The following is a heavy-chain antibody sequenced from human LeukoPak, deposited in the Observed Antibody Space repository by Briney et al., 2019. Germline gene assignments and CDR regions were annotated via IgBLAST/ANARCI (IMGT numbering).Heavy chain of an antibody. J-gene: IGHJ4*02. CDR3: ARDEVYYDSSGYYYRYFDY. CDR1: GFTVSSHY. V-gene: IGHV3-53*01. CDR2: IYSGAST. D-gene: IGHD3-22*01. Sequence: GGSLRLSWAASGFTVSSHYMSWVRQAPGKGLEWVAVIYSGASTYYAYSVKGRFTISRDNSKNTLYLQMNSLRAEDTAVYYCARDEVYYDSSGYYYRYFDYWGQGTLVTVSS.